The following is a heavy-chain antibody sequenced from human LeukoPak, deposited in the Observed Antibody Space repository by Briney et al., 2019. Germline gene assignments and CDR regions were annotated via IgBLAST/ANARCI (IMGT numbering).Heavy chain of an antibody. CDR1: DYSISSGYY. Sequence: SETLSLTCAVSDYSISSGYYWGWIRQPPGKGLEWIGSIYHSGSTYYNPSLKSRVTISVDPSKNQFSLKLSSVTAADTAVYYCARHSNSWDYYYYYMDVWGKGTTVTVSS. CDR3: ARHSNSWDYYYYYMDV. V-gene: IGHV4-38-2*01. CDR2: IYHSGST. J-gene: IGHJ6*03. D-gene: IGHD6-6*01.